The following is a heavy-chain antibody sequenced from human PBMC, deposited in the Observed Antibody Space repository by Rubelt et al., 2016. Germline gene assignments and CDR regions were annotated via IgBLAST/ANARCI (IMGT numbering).Heavy chain of an antibody. Sequence: NYAMNWVRQAPGKGLEWVSALSGSGGDTFHADSVKGRFTISRDNAENSLYLQMNSLRAEDTAVYYCARGGYSSSWYWVYWGQGTLVTVSS. V-gene: IGHV3-23*01. D-gene: IGHD6-13*01. CDR1: NYA. CDR2: LSGSGGDT. J-gene: IGHJ4*02. CDR3: ARGGYSSSWYWVY.